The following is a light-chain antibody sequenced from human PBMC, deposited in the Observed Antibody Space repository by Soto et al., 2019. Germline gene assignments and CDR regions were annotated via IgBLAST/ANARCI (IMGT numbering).Light chain of an antibody. J-gene: IGKJ1*01. CDR3: QQYNNWWT. Sequence: EIVMTQSPATLSVSPGERATLSCRASQSVSTSLAWYQQKPGQAPRLLISGASNRATGVPDRFSGSGSETEVTLTISNLQSEDFAVYYCQQYNNWWTFGQGTKVEIK. V-gene: IGKV3-15*01. CDR1: QSVSTS. CDR2: GAS.